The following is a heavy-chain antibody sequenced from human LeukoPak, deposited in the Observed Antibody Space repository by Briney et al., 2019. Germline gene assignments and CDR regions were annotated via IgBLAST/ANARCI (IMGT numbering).Heavy chain of an antibody. V-gene: IGHV3-23*01. J-gene: IGHJ4*02. CDR3: AKDSSSIRGYSYGYRDY. CDR2: FSGSGGST. CDR1: GFTFSSYA. Sequence: GGSLRLSCAASGFTFSSYAMSWVRQAPGKGLEWVSAFSGSGGSTYYADSVKGRFTISRDNSKNTLYLQMNSLRAEDTAVYYCAKDSSSIRGYSYGYRDYWGQGTLVTVSS. D-gene: IGHD5-18*01.